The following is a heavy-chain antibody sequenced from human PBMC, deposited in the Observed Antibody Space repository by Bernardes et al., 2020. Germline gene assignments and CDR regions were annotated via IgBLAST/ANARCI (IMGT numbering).Heavy chain of an antibody. CDR3: ARDYLGTGLDY. J-gene: IGHJ4*02. CDR1: GGSISGYY. CDR2: IDDSGNT. Sequence: SETLSLTCTVSGGSISGYYWSWVRQPPGKGLQWIGYIDDSGNTNYDPSLKSRVFISVDTSKNQFSLRLSSVTAADTAMYYCARDYLGTGLDYWGRGTLVTVSS. V-gene: IGHV4-59*01. D-gene: IGHD7-27*01.